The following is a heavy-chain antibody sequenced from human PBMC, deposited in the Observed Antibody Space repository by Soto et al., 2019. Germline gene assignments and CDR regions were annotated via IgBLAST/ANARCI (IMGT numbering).Heavy chain of an antibody. V-gene: IGHV3-7*04. CDR3: ARGCNAHSCPYYFDS. CDR1: GFTFSSYA. CDR2: IRQDGNQI. J-gene: IGHJ4*02. Sequence: PGGSLRLSCAASGFTFSSYAMSWVRQAPGKGLEWVATIRQDGNQIHYVDSVKGRFTISRDNAKNSLFLQMSSLRADDTAVYYCARGCNAHSCPYYFDSWGQGTLVTVSS. D-gene: IGHD2-2*01.